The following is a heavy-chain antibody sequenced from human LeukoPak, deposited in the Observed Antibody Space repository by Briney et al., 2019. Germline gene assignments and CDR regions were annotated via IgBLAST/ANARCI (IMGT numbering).Heavy chain of an antibody. D-gene: IGHD2-15*01. CDR2: ITSGFTP. Sequence: EGSLSLSCAASGLTFSDYAMSWFRQAPGKGLKWASGITSGFTPHYADSVKGRFTISRDNSKNTFHLQLNSLRAEDTAVYYCAKDYSDSRVADVFFEYWGQGTLVTVSS. J-gene: IGHJ4*02. CDR3: AKDYSDSRVADVFFEY. CDR1: GLTFSDYA. V-gene: IGHV3-23*01.